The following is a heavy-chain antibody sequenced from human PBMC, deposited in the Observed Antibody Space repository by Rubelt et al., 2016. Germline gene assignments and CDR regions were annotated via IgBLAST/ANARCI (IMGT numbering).Heavy chain of an antibody. CDR2: ISGSGGTT. CDR3: AKTAAAGTSPVDY. CDR1: TSYA. Sequence: TSYAMSWVRQAPGKGLEWVSGISGSGGTTYYADSVKGRFTISRDNSKNTLYLEMNSLRAEDTAAYYCAKTAAAGTSPVDYWGQGTLVTVSS. D-gene: IGHD6-13*01. V-gene: IGHV3-23*01. J-gene: IGHJ4*02.